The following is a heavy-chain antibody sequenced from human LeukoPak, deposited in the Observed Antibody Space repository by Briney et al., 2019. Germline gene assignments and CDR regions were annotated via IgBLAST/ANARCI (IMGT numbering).Heavy chain of an antibody. D-gene: IGHD6-19*01. J-gene: IGHJ4*02. CDR2: IDHSGST. CDR3: ARDSALAQAVMFDY. Sequence: SETLSLTCTVSGYSISSDYYWGWMRQPPGKGLEWTGSIDHSGSTYYNPSLKSRITISVDTSKNQFSLKLISVTAADTAVYYCARDSALAQAVMFDYWGQGTLVTVSS. CDR1: GYSISSDYY. V-gene: IGHV4-38-2*02.